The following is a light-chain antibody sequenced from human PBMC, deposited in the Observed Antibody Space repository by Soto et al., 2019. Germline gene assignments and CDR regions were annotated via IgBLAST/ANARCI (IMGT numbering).Light chain of an antibody. V-gene: IGLV2-11*01. J-gene: IGLJ3*02. CDR1: SSDVGTYNY. CDR2: DVN. CDR3: CSYAGTYTWV. Sequence: QSALTQPRSVSGSPGQSVTLSCTGTSSDVGTYNYVSWYQHHPGKAPTVVIYDVNKRPSGVPDRFSGSKSGNTASLTISELQTEDEADYYCCSYAGTYTWVFGGGTKVTVL.